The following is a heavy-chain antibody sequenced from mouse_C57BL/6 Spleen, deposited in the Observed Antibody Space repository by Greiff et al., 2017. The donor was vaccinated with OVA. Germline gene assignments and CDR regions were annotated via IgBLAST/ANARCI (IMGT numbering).Heavy chain of an antibody. CDR1: GYSITSGYY. Sequence: EVQVVESGPGLVKPSQSLSLTCSVTGYSITSGYYWNWIRQFPGNKLEWMGYISYDGSNNYNPSLKNRISITRDTSKNQFFLKLNSVTTEDTATYYCARSNYGSSYDWGQGTTLTVSS. CDR2: ISYDGSN. CDR3: ARSNYGSSYD. D-gene: IGHD1-1*01. V-gene: IGHV3-6*01. J-gene: IGHJ2*01.